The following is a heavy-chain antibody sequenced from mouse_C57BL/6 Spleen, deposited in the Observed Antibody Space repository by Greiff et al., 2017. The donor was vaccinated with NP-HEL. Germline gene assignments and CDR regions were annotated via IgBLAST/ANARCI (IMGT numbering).Heavy chain of an antibody. Sequence: EVQLQQSGPELVKPGASVKIPCKASGYTFTDHNMDWVKQSHGKSLEWIGDINPNNGGTIYNQKFKGKATLTVDKSSSTAYMELRSLTSEDTAVYYCTTRLESTGYFDVWGTGTTVTVSS. V-gene: IGHV1-18*01. CDR1: GYTFTDHN. J-gene: IGHJ1*03. CDR3: TTRLESTGYFDV. D-gene: IGHD1-1*01. CDR2: INPNNGGT.